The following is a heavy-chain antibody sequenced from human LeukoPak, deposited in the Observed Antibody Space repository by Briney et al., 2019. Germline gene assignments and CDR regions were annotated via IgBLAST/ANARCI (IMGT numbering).Heavy chain of an antibody. CDR2: IVPSGTIM. J-gene: IGHJ1*01. D-gene: IGHD3-22*01. CDR3: ARDLAFTMTM. CDR1: GFTFSDYY. V-gene: IGHV3-11*01. Sequence: GGSLRLSCAASGFTFSDYYMNWVRQAPGKGLEWISYIVPSGTIMKYAGSVRGRFTISRDNAKNSLYLQMNSLRAEDTAVYYCARDLAFTMTMWGQGTLVTVSS.